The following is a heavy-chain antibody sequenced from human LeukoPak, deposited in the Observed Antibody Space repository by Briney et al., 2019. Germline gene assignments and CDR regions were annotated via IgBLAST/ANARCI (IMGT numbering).Heavy chain of an antibody. CDR1: GGTFSSYA. V-gene: IGHV1-69*05. Sequence: PVASVKVSCKASGGTFSSYAISWVRQAPGQGLEWMGGIIPIFGTANYAQKFQGRVTITTDESTSTAYMELSSLRSEDTAVYYCARGPRPPSYYYDSSGPDAFGIWGQGTMVTVSS. J-gene: IGHJ3*02. CDR3: ARGPRPPSYYYDSSGPDAFGI. D-gene: IGHD3-22*01. CDR2: IIPIFGTA.